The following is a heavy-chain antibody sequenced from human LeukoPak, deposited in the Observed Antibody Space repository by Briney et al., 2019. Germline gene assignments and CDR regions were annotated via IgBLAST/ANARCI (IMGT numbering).Heavy chain of an antibody. V-gene: IGHV1-3*01. Sequence: ASVKVSCKASGYTFTNYTMHWVRQAPGQRLEWMGWISAYNGNTKYAQKFQGRVTITADKSTSTAYMELSSLRSEDTAVYYCARDLDWLDYWGQGTPVTVSS. CDR3: ARDLDWLDY. J-gene: IGHJ4*02. CDR1: GYTFTNYT. CDR2: ISAYNGNT. D-gene: IGHD3-9*01.